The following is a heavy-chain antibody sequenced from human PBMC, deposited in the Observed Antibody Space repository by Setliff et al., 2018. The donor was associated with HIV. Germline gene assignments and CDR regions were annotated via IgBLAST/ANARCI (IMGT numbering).Heavy chain of an antibody. CDR3: ARDHIAARSVDY. J-gene: IGHJ4*02. Sequence: GGSLRLSCAASGFIIRNHWMTWVRQAPGKGLEWVANIKEDGSETYFVDSLKGRFTASRDNARNSLYLQMNSLRAEDTAVYYCARDHIAARSVDYWGQGTLVTVSS. D-gene: IGHD6-6*01. V-gene: IGHV3-7*03. CDR1: GFIIRNHW. CDR2: IKEDGSET.